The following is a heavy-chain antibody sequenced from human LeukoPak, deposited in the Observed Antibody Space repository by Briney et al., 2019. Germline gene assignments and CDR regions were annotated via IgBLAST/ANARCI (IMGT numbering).Heavy chain of an antibody. CDR3: ARGPVNYYYYYGMDV. Sequence: SETLSLTCAVYGGSFSGYYWSWIRQPPGKGLEWIGEINHSGSTNYNPSLKSRVTISVDTSKNQFSLKLSSVTAADTAVYYCARGPVNYYYYYGMDVWGQGTTVTVSS. CDR1: GGSFSGYY. J-gene: IGHJ6*02. CDR2: INHSGST. V-gene: IGHV4-34*01. D-gene: IGHD6-19*01.